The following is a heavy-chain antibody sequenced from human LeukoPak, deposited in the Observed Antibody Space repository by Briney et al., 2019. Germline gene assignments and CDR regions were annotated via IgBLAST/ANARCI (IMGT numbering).Heavy chain of an antibody. Sequence: GSLRLSCAASGFTFSSYSMNWVRQAPGKGLEWVSSISSSSSYIYYADSVKGRFTISRDNAKNSLYLQMNSLRAEDTAVYYCATNRYYYDSSGLPHDYWGQGTLVTVSS. CDR1: GFTFSSYS. CDR2: ISSSSSYI. D-gene: IGHD3-22*01. V-gene: IGHV3-21*01. J-gene: IGHJ4*02. CDR3: ATNRYYYDSSGLPHDY.